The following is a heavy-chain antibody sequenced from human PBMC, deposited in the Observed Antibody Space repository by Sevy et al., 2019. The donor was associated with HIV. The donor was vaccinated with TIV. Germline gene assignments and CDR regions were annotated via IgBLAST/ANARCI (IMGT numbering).Heavy chain of an antibody. CDR2: IRGSGGSE. V-gene: IGHV3-23*01. CDR3: AKGVRGTTTNNWFDP. CDR1: GFPFSSYA. J-gene: IGHJ5*02. D-gene: IGHD4-17*01. Sequence: GGSLRLSCAASGFPFSSYAMSWVRQAPGKGLEWVSIIRGSGGSEYYADSVKGRFTISRDNSKNTLFLQMHSLRAEDTAVYYCAKGVRGTTTNNWFDPWGQGTLVTVSS.